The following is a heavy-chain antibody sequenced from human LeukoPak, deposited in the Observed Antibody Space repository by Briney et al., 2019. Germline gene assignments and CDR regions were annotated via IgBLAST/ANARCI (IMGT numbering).Heavy chain of an antibody. CDR2: IYYSGST. D-gene: IGHD5-18*01. J-gene: IGHJ5*02. Sequence: SETLSLTCSVSGGSISSSNYYWGWIRQPPGKGLEWIGSIYYSGSTYYNPSLKSRVTISVDTSKNQFSLKLSSVTAADTAVYYCARATGGYSYGSWFDPWGQGTLVTVSS. V-gene: IGHV4-39*07. CDR1: GGSISSSNYY. CDR3: ARATGGYSYGSWFDP.